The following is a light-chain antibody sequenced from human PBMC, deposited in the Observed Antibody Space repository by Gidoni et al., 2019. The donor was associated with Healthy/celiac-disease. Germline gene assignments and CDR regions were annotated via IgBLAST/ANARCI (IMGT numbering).Light chain of an antibody. CDR2: AAS. J-gene: IGKJ2*01. Sequence: DIQLTQSPSFLSASVGDRVTITCRASQGISSYLAWYQQKPGKAPKLLIYAASTLQSGVPSRFSGSGSGTEFTLTISSLQPEDFATYYCQQLNSYPGYTFGQXTKLEIK. CDR1: QGISSY. V-gene: IGKV1-9*01. CDR3: QQLNSYPGYT.